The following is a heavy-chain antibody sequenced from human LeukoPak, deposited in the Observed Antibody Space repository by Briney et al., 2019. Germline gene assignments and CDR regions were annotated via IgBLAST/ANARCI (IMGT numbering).Heavy chain of an antibody. CDR3: ARASRYYDSSGYSLYYYYYMDV. CDR2: IYHSGST. Sequence: PSETLSLTCTLSGYSISSGYYWGWIRQPPGKGLEWIGSIYHSGSTYYNPSLKSRLTISVDTSKNQFSLKLSPVTAADTAVYYCARASRYYDSSGYSLYYYYYMDVWGKGTTVTVSS. CDR1: GYSISSGYY. D-gene: IGHD3-22*01. J-gene: IGHJ6*03. V-gene: IGHV4-38-2*02.